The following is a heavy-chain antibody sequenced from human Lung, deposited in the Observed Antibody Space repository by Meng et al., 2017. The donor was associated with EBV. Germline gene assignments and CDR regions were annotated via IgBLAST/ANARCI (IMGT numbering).Heavy chain of an antibody. D-gene: IGHD4-17*01. CDR1: GGSISSGGFY. V-gene: IGHV4-31*03. J-gene: IGHJ5*02. CDR3: ARTNYGDYNWFDP. Sequence: QVQLRGQGPGLVKPSQTLSLTCTVSGGSISSGGFYWSWIRQHPGKGLEWIGYIYYSGSTYYNPSLRSRVAISIDTSKNQFSLKLTSVTAADTAVYFCARTNYGDYNWFDPWGQGTLVTVSS. CDR2: IYYSGST.